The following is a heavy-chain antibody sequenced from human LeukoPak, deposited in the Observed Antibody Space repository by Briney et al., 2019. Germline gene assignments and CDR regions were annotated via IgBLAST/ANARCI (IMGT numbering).Heavy chain of an antibody. CDR1: GGSFSGYY. V-gene: IGHV4-34*01. Sequence: PSETLSLTCAVYGGSFSGYYWSWIRQPPGKRLEWIGEINRSGANYNPSLESRVTLSMDASQNQFSLKLSSVTAADTAVYYCARFKIWCGGDLWGQGTLVTVSS. CDR3: ARFKIWCGGDL. J-gene: IGHJ5*02. D-gene: IGHD3-10*01. CDR2: INRSGA.